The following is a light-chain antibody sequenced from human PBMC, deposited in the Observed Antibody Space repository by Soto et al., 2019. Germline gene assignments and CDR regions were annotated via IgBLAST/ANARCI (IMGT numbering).Light chain of an antibody. CDR1: QSISSY. CDR3: QQSYSNPRT. V-gene: IGKV1-39*01. CDR2: AAT. Sequence: IQMTQSPSSLSASVGDRVTITFRASQSISSYLNWYQHKPGKAPNLLIYAATTLQSGVPSRFSGSGSGTDFTLTISSLQPEDFATYYCQQSYSNPRTFGQGTQVDIK. J-gene: IGKJ1*01.